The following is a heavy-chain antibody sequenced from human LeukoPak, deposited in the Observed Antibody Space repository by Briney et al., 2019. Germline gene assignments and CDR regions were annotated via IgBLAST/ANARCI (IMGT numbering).Heavy chain of an antibody. Sequence: PVGSLRLTCAASGFTFSSHWMHWVRHGPGKGLVWVARISDDGTIRSYGDAVRGRFTISRDNAKNTVYLEMNTLRAEDTAVYYCARNNWGIDYWGQGALVTVSS. V-gene: IGHV3-74*01. CDR1: GFTFSSHW. D-gene: IGHD3-16*01. CDR3: ARNNWGIDY. CDR2: ISDDGTIR. J-gene: IGHJ4*02.